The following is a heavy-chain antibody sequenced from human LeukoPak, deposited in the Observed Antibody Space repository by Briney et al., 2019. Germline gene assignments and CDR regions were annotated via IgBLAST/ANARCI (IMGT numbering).Heavy chain of an antibody. CDR2: ISGSNTNI. D-gene: IGHD3-9*01. CDR1: GFTLSSYA. V-gene: IGHV3-48*02. CDR3: ARDDKHAFDT. Sequence: GGSLRLSCAASGFTLSSYAMSWVRQAPGKGLEWVSYISGSNTNIKYADSVRGRFTISRDNAKNSLYLQMNSLRDEDTAVYYCARDDKHAFDTWGQGTMVTVSS. J-gene: IGHJ3*02.